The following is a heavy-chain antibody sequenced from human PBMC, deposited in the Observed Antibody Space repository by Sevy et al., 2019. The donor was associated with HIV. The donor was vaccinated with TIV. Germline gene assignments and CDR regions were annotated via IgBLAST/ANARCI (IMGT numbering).Heavy chain of an antibody. V-gene: IGHV3-48*02. CDR2: ISSDSTTI. CDR3: ARNCYGDYIIDS. J-gene: IGHJ4*02. Sequence: GGSLRLSCAASGFTFTSYSMNWVRQAPGKGLEWISYISSDSTTIYYVESVKGRFTISRDNANNALYLQMISLRDEDTAVNYCARNCYGDYIIDSWGQGTPVTVSS. D-gene: IGHD4-17*01. CDR1: GFTFTSYS.